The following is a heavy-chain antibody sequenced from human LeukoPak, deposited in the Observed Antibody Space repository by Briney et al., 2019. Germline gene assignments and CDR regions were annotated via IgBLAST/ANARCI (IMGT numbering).Heavy chain of an antibody. CDR3: AREYYDILTGYPGFDP. V-gene: IGHV1-8*01. D-gene: IGHD3-9*01. CDR2: MNPNSGNT. CDR1: GYTFTSYD. Sequence: ASVKVSCKASGYTFTSYDINWVRQATGQGLEWMGWMNPNSGNTGYAQKFQGRVTMTRNTSISTAYMELGSLRSEDTAVYYCAREYYDILTGYPGFDPWGQGTLVTVSS. J-gene: IGHJ5*02.